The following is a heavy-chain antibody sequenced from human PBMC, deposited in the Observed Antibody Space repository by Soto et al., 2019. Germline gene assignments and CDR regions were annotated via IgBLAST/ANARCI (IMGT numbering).Heavy chain of an antibody. CDR2: ISGSGGTT. CDR1: GFTFSRYA. D-gene: IGHD6-19*01. Sequence: EVQLLESGGGLVQPGGSLRLSCAASGFTFSRYAMSWVRQAPGKGLEWVSAISGSGGTTYYADSVKGRFTISRDNSKNTLYLQMSSLIAEDTAVYYCAKDLSRTSGWYFGGFDYWGQGTLVTVSS. V-gene: IGHV3-23*01. J-gene: IGHJ4*02. CDR3: AKDLSRTSGWYFGGFDY.